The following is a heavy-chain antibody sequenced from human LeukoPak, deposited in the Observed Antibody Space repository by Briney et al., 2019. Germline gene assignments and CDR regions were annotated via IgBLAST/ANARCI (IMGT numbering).Heavy chain of an antibody. CDR2: ISSSSSYT. J-gene: IGHJ5*02. CDR1: GFTFSDYY. CDR3: ARLVPQNLLWSGELSGNWFDP. Sequence: GGSLRLSCAASGFTFSDYYMSWIRQAPGKGLEWVSYISSSSSYTNYADSVKGRFTISRDNAKNSLYLQMNSLRAEDTAVYYCARLVPQNLLWSGELSGNWFDPWGQGTLVTVSS. D-gene: IGHD3-10*01. V-gene: IGHV3-11*06.